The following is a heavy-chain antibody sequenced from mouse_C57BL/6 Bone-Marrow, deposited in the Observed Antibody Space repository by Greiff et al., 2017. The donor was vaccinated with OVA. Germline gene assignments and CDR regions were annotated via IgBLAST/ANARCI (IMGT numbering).Heavy chain of an antibody. J-gene: IGHJ4*01. V-gene: IGHV1-26*01. CDR3: ARKRRSYCNLTSSMDY. Sequence: EVQLQQSGPELVKPGASVKISCKASGYTFTDYYMNWVKQSPGKSLEWIGDINPHNGGTSYNQKFKGKATLTADKSSSTAYMELRSLTSEDSAVYDCARKRRSYCNLTSSMDYWGQGTSVTVSS. CDR2: INPHNGGT. D-gene: IGHD2-1*01. CDR1: GYTFTDYY.